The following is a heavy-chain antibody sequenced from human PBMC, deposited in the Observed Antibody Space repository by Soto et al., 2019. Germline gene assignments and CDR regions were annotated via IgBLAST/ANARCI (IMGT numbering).Heavy chain of an antibody. CDR1: GFTVNTYY. CDR3: ATIEYYYAFDI. CDR2: IYTAGST. J-gene: IGHJ3*02. Sequence: EVQLVEAGGGLIQPGGSLRLSCAASGFTVNTYYMSWVRQAPGKGLEWVSVIYTAGSTYYADSVKGRFTISRDISNNTLYLQMNSLRAEDTAVYYCATIEYYYAFDIWGQGTLVTVSS. D-gene: IGHD3-10*01. V-gene: IGHV3-53*01.